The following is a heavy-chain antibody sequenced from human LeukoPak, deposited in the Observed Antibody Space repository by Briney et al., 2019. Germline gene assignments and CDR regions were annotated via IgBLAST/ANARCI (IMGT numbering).Heavy chain of an antibody. CDR1: RFTFSSYG. J-gene: IGHJ4*02. CDR3: ARDNVPVGATTRPDY. CDR2: ISGSGGST. Sequence: GGSLRLSCAASRFTFSSYGMSWVRQAPGKGLEWVSVISGSGGSTYYADSVKGRFTISRDISKNTLYLQMNSLRAEDTALYYCARDNVPVGATTRPDYWGQGTLVTVSS. V-gene: IGHV3-23*01. D-gene: IGHD1-26*01.